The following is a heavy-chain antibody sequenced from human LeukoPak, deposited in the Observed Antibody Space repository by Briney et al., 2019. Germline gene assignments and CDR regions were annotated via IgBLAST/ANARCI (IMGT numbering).Heavy chain of an antibody. CDR2: IYPGDSDT. CDR1: GYSFTNSW. V-gene: IGHV5-51*01. Sequence: GESLKISCQGSGYSFTNSWIGWVRQMPGKGLEWMGIIYPGDSDTTYSPSFQGQVTISADKSISTAYLQWSSLKASDTAIYYCARRGRGDWFDPWGQGTLVTVSS. CDR3: ARRGRGDWFDP. D-gene: IGHD1-26*01. J-gene: IGHJ5*02.